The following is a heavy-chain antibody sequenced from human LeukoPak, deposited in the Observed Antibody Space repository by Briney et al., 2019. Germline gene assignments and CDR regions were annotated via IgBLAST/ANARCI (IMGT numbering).Heavy chain of an antibody. V-gene: IGHV3-73*01. CDR2: IRSKANSYAT. Sequence: GGSLRLSCAASGFTFSGSAMHWVRQASGKGLERVGRIRSKANSYATAYAASVKGGFTISRDDSKNTAYLQMNSLKTEDTAVYYCTSVLGYCSSTSCPDYCGQGTLVTVSS. CDR1: GFTFSGSA. J-gene: IGHJ4*02. D-gene: IGHD2-2*01. CDR3: TSVLGYCSSTSCPDY.